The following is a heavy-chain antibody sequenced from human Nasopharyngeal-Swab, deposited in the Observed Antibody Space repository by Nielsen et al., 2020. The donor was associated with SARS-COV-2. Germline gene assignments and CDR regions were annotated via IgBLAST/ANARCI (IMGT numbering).Heavy chain of an antibody. J-gene: IGHJ4*02. V-gene: IGHV4-4*07. CDR3: ARESLHYYGSGSYYNVLDY. CDR1: GGSISSYY. D-gene: IGHD3-10*01. Sequence: SDTLSLTCTVSGGSISSYYCSWTRQPAGKGLEWIGRIYTSGRTNYNPSLKSRVTMSVDTSKNQFSLKLSSVTAADTAVYYCARESLHYYGSGSYYNVLDYWGQGTLVTVSS. CDR2: IYTSGRT.